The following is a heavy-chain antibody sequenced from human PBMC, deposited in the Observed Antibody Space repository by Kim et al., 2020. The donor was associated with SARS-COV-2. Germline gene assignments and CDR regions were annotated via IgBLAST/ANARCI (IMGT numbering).Heavy chain of an antibody. CDR3: ATSRTFDY. Sequence: GSTTRYAYSVKGRFTISRDNAKNTLYLQMNSLRAEDTAVYYCATSRTFDYWGQGTLFTVSS. J-gene: IGHJ4*02. D-gene: IGHD2-2*01. CDR2: GSTT. V-gene: IGHV3-74*01.